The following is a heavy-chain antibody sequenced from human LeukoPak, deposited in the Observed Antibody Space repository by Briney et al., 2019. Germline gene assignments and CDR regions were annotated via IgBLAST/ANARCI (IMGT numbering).Heavy chain of an antibody. CDR1: KFTFSSYS. V-gene: IGHV3-21*01. J-gene: IGHJ6*02. CDR3: ARDSSSSYYYYYGMDV. D-gene: IGHD6-6*01. Sequence: PGGSLRLSCAASKFTFSSYSTNWVRQAPGKGLEWVSSIGSSSSYIYYADSVKGRFTISRDNAKNSLYLQMNSLRAEDTAVYYCARDSSSSYYYYYGMDVWGQGTTVTVSS. CDR2: IGSSSSYI.